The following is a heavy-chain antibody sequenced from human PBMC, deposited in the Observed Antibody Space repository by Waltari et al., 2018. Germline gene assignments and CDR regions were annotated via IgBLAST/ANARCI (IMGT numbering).Heavy chain of an antibody. CDR1: GFTFSDAW. Sequence: EVQLVESGGGLVEPGGSLRLSCAASGFTFSDAWMAWIRQAPGKGLEWVGRIRRKTDGETIDYAAPVKGRFSISRDDSSSTLYLQMNSLKIEDAGVYFCSTGGGTSDYWGQGTLVTVSS. CDR3: STGGGTSDY. J-gene: IGHJ4*02. D-gene: IGHD3-16*01. CDR2: IRRKTDGETI. V-gene: IGHV3-15*01.